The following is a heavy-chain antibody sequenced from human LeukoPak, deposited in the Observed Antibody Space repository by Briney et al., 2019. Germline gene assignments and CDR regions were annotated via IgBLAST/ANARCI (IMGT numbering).Heavy chain of an antibody. Sequence: GASVKVSCKASGYNFEDYYIHWVRQAPGQGLEWMGGINPNSGGIKQAQMFQGRVTMTRDTSISTAYMDLTSLRSDDTAVYYCARRGLPLLGYSYAFDYWGQGTLVTVSS. V-gene: IGHV1-2*02. D-gene: IGHD5-18*01. J-gene: IGHJ4*02. CDR3: ARRGLPLLGYSYAFDY. CDR1: GYNFEDYY. CDR2: INPNSGGI.